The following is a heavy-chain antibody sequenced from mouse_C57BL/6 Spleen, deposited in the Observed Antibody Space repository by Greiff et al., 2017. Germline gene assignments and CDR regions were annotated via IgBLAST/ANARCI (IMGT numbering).Heavy chain of an antibody. D-gene: IGHD1-1*01. V-gene: IGHV1-64*01. CDR3: GITTVVDWYFDV. J-gene: IGHJ1*03. Sequence: QVQLKQPGAELVKPGASVKLSCKASGYTFTSYWMHWVKQRPGQGLEWIGMIHPNSGSTNYNEKFKSKATLTVDKSSSTAYMQLSSLTSEDSAVYYCGITTVVDWYFDVWGTGTTVTVSS. CDR2: IHPNSGST. CDR1: GYTFTSYW.